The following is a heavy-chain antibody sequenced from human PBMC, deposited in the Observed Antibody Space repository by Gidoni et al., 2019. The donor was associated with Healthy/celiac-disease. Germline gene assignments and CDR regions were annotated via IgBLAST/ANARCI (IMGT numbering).Heavy chain of an antibody. Sequence: EVQLLESGGGLVQPGGSLRLHCAASGFTFSSHARSWVRQAPGKGLGWVSAISGSGGSTYYADSVKGRFTISRDNSKNTLYLQMNSLRAEDTAVYYCAKDRAPGRIAAAGMGYFDYWGQGTLVTVSS. D-gene: IGHD6-13*01. CDR3: AKDRAPGRIAAAGMGYFDY. CDR2: ISGSGGST. J-gene: IGHJ4*02. V-gene: IGHV3-23*01. CDR1: GFTFSSHA.